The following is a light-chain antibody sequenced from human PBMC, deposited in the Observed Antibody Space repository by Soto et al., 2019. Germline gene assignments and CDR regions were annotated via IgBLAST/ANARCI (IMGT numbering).Light chain of an antibody. J-gene: IGKJ1*01. CDR2: SAS. Sequence: EIVLTQSPGTLSLSPGERATLSCRASQGVSNNYLAWYQQKPGQAPRLLIYSASTRATSFPDRFSGTGSGTEFTLTINSLQSEDSAVYYCQQYNNWPPWTFGQGTKVDIK. V-gene: IGKV3-15*01. CDR3: QQYNNWPPWT. CDR1: QGVSNN.